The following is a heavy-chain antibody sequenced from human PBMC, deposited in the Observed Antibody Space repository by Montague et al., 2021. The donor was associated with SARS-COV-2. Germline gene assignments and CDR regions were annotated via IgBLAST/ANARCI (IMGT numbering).Heavy chain of an antibody. Sequence: SLRLSCAASGFTFGDYCMHWVRQAPGKGLEWVPVITHDGSHAYYVDSVKDRFTISRDNTKNTLYLQMNNLRTEDTAVYYCGRDSELPATYSNSIDYWGQGTLVTVSS. CDR3: GRDSELPATYSNSIDY. CDR1: GFTFGDYC. CDR2: ITHDGSHA. V-gene: IGHV3-30*03. D-gene: IGHD4-11*01. J-gene: IGHJ4*02.